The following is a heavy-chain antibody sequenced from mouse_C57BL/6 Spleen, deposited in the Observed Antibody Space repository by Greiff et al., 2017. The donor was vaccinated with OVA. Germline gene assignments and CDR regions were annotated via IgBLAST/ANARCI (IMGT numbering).Heavy chain of an antibody. Sequence: VQLQQSGPELVKPWASVKMSCKASGYTFTDYNMHWVKQSHGTSLEWIGYINPNNGGTSYNQKFKGKATLTVNKSSSTAYMELRSLTSEGSAVYYCARSEDYGFAYWGQGTLVTVSA. CDR3: ARSEDYGFAY. CDR2: INPNNGGT. D-gene: IGHD2-4*01. J-gene: IGHJ3*01. V-gene: IGHV1-22*01. CDR1: GYTFTDYN.